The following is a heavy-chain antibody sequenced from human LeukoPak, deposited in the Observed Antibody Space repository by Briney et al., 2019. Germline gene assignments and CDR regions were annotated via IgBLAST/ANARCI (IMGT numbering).Heavy chain of an antibody. V-gene: IGHV4-39*07. CDR3: ASPYCSGGSCYSFDY. CDR2: INHSGST. J-gene: IGHJ4*02. D-gene: IGHD2-15*01. Sequence: SETLSLTCTVSGGSISSGGYSWSWIRQPPGKGLEWIGEINHSGSTNYNPSLKSRVTISVDTSKNQFSLKLSSVTAADTAVYYCASPYCSGGSCYSFDYWGQGTLVTVSS. CDR1: GGSISSGGYS.